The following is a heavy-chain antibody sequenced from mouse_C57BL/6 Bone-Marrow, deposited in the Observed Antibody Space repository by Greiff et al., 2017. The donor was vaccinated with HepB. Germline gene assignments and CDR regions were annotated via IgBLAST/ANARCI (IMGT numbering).Heavy chain of an antibody. CDR1: GYTFTSYW. CDR2: IDPSDSYT. Sequence: VQLQQPGAELVMPGASVKLSCKASGYTFTSYWMHWVKQRPGQGLEWIGEIDPSDSYTNYNQKFKGKSTLTVDKSSSTSYMQLSSLTSEDSAVYYCARWGGYDASYWYFDVWGTGPTVTVSS. J-gene: IGHJ1*03. CDR3: ARWGGYDASYWYFDV. V-gene: IGHV1-69*01. D-gene: IGHD2-2*01.